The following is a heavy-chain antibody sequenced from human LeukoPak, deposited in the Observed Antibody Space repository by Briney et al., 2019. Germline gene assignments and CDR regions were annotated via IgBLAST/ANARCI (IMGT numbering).Heavy chain of an antibody. V-gene: IGHV3-23*01. CDR3: ARDMGRYYMDV. J-gene: IGHJ6*03. Sequence: GGSLRLSCEASGFTFTSYDMNWLRQAPGEGLEWVSVISAGCSTIYYADSVKGRFTISRDNSKTTLYLQMNSLRAEDTAVYYCARDMGRYYMDVWGKGTTVTISS. D-gene: IGHD3-10*01. CDR2: ISAGCSTI. CDR1: GFTFTSYD.